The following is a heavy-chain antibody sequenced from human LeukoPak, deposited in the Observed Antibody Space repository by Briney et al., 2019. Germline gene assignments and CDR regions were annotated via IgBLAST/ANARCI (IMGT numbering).Heavy chain of an antibody. J-gene: IGHJ4*02. Sequence: PGGSLRLSCAASGNYWMHWVRQAPGKGLVWVSHINSDGGWTSYADSVKGRFTISKDNAKNTVYLQMNSLRAEDTAVYHCVSFYETYWGRGTLVTVSS. V-gene: IGHV3-74*01. CDR1: GNYW. CDR2: INSDGGWT. D-gene: IGHD2/OR15-2a*01. CDR3: VSFYETY.